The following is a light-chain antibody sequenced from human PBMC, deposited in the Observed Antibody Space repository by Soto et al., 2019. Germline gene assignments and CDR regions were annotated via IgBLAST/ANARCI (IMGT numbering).Light chain of an antibody. V-gene: IGKV1-5*01. CDR3: QQYNSFWP. J-gene: IGKJ1*01. CDR2: DAS. CDR1: QSISSW. Sequence: DIQMAQSPSTLSASVGDRDTITCRASQSISSWLAWYQQKPGKAPKLLIYDASSLESGVPSRFSGSGSGTEFTLTISSLQPDDFATDYCQQYNSFWPVGLGTKVEIK.